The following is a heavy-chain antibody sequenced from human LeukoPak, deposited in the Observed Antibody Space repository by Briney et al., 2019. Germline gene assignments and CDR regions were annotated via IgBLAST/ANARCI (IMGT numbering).Heavy chain of an antibody. CDR2: ISGSGGST. CDR1: GITFSSYA. Sequence: GGSLRLSCAASGITFSSYAMSWVRQAPGKGLECVSAISGSGGSTYYADSVKGRFTISRDNSKNTLYLQMNSLRAEDTAVYYCAKLGGDDYYDSSGYYFDYWGQGTLVTVSS. V-gene: IGHV3-23*01. CDR3: AKLGGDDYYDSSGYYFDY. J-gene: IGHJ4*02. D-gene: IGHD3-22*01.